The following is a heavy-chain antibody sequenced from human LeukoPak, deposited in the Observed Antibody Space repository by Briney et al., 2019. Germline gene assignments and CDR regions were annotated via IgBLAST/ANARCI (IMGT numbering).Heavy chain of an antibody. Sequence: GGSLRLSCAASGFTFSSFWMSWVRQAPGKGLEWVANIKQDGSAKYYVDSVKGRFTISRDSATNSVHLQMNSLRAEDTAVYYCGALGDYTWDSDYWGQGTLVTVSS. CDR3: GALGDYTWDSDY. J-gene: IGHJ4*02. CDR2: IKQDGSAK. CDR1: GFTFSSFW. V-gene: IGHV3-7*02. D-gene: IGHD3-16*01.